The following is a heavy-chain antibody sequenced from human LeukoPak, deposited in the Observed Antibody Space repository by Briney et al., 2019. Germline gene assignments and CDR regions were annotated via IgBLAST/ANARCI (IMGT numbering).Heavy chain of an antibody. CDR2: IKQDGSEK. J-gene: IGHJ4*02. V-gene: IGHV3-7*01. CDR1: GFTFSSDW. CDR3: ARAALLWFGEDY. Sequence: GGSLRLSCAASGFTFSSDWMSWVRQAPGKGLEWVANIKQDGSEKHYVDSVKGRFTISRDNAKNSLYLQMNSLRAEDTAVYYCARAALLWFGEDYWGQGTLVTVSS. D-gene: IGHD3-10*01.